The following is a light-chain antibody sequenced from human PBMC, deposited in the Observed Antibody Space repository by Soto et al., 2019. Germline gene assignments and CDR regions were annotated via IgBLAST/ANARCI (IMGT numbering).Light chain of an antibody. CDR3: SSYTSSSTHV. V-gene: IGLV2-14*03. CDR1: SSDVGAYTF. J-gene: IGLJ1*01. Sequence: QSVLTQPASVSGSPGQSITISCTGTSSDVGAYTFVSWYQQHPDKVPKLMIFDVSRRPSGVSDRFSGSKSGNTASLTISGLHPEDEADYYCSSYTSSSTHVFGSGTKVTVL. CDR2: DVS.